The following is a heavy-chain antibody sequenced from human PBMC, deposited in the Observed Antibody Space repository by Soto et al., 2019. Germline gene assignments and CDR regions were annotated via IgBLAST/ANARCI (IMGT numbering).Heavy chain of an antibody. CDR3: ARSIVVVTAADY. Sequence: ASVKVSCKASGYTFTSYVMHWVRQAPGQRLEWMGWINAGNGNTKYSQKFQGRVTITRDTSASTAYMELSSLISEDTAVYYCARSIVVVTAADYWGQGTLVTVSS. D-gene: IGHD2-21*02. J-gene: IGHJ4*02. V-gene: IGHV1-3*01. CDR1: GYTFTSYV. CDR2: INAGNGNT.